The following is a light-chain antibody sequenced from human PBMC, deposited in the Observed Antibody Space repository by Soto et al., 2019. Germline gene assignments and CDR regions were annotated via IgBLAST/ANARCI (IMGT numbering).Light chain of an antibody. CDR3: AAWDDSLNGLV. CDR1: SSNIGSKP. V-gene: IGLV1-44*01. Sequence: QSVLTQPPSASGTPGQRVTISCSGSSSNIGSKPVNWYQQLPGAAPKLLIHNTNQRPSGVPDRFSGSKSGTSASLAISGLQSDDEAHYYCAAWDDSLNGLVFGGGTKVT. J-gene: IGLJ2*01. CDR2: NTN.